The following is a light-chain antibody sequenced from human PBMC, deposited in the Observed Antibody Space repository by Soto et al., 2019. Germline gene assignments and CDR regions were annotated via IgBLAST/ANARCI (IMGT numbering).Light chain of an antibody. CDR1: SSDVGAYNY. CDR3: SSFASSNTWV. CDR2: EVT. V-gene: IGLV2-8*01. Sequence: QSALTQPPSASGSPGQSVTISCTGTSSDVGAYNYVSWYQQHAGKAPKLVIYEVTKRPSGVPDRFSGSKSANTASLTVPGLQAEDEAAYYCSSFASSNTWVFGGGTKLTVL. J-gene: IGLJ3*02.